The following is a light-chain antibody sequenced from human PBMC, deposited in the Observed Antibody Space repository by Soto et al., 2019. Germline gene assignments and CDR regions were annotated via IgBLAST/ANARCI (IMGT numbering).Light chain of an antibody. V-gene: IGLV1-47*01. CDR3: AAWDDTVRSYV. Sequence: QSVLTQPPSVSGTPGQRVTISCSGGISNIGTNYVHWFQQLPGTAPKVLSNRDNQRPSGVPDRFSGSKSGTSASLAISGLRSEDEAEYYCAAWDDTVRSYVFGTGTKVPVL. J-gene: IGLJ1*01. CDR1: ISNIGTNY. CDR2: RDN.